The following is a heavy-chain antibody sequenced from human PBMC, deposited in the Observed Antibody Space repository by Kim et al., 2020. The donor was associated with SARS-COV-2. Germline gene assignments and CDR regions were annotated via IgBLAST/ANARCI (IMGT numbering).Heavy chain of an antibody. CDR3: ARDKAKGGSYLSYYYYGMDV. J-gene: IGHJ6*02. CDR2: IYTSGST. D-gene: IGHD1-26*01. Sequence: SETLSLTCTVSGGSISSGSYYWSWIRQPAGKGLEWIGRIYTSGSTNYNPSLKSRVTISVDTSKNQFSLKLSSVTAADTAVYYCARDKAKGGSYLSYYYYGMDVWGQGTTVTVSS. V-gene: IGHV4-61*02. CDR1: GGSISSGSYY.